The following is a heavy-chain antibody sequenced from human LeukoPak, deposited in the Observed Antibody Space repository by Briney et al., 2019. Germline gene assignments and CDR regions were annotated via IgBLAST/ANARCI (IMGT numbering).Heavy chain of an antibody. CDR1: GFTFSGYS. Sequence: PGGSLRLSCAASGFTFSGYSMTWVRQAPGKGLEWVSYISLSSTTIYYADSVKGRFTISRDDAKNSLYLQMNSLRDEDTAVYYCARVSGWPWDHWGQGTLVTVSS. J-gene: IGHJ4*02. D-gene: IGHD2-15*01. CDR2: ISLSSTTI. CDR3: ARVSGWPWDH. V-gene: IGHV3-48*02.